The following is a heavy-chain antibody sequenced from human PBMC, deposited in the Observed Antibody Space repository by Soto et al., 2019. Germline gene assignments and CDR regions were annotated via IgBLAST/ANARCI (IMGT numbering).Heavy chain of an antibody. V-gene: IGHV4-59*01. CDR2: VSYIGGT. CDR1: GGSINNYS. Sequence: PSETLSLTCTVSGGSINNYSWSWILQPPGKGLEWIGYVSYIGGTKYNASLKSRVTMSVDTSRNQFSLKLSSVTAADAAVYHCARWSIAAAGYFDNWGQGALVTVSS. J-gene: IGHJ4*02. CDR3: ARWSIAAAGYFDN. D-gene: IGHD6-13*01.